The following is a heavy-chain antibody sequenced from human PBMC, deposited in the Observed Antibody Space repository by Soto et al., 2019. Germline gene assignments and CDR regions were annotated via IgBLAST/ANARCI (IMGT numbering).Heavy chain of an antibody. V-gene: IGHV1-18*01. CDR3: AREGPRPYYYYGMDV. J-gene: IGHJ6*02. Sequence: QVQLVQSGDEVKKPGASVKVSCKSSGYTFSMSGISWVRQAPGQGLEWMGWISGYNGKTNYEQKFQDRVTMTTDTSTNMAYMELRSLMSDDTAVYYCAREGPRPYYYYGMDVWGQGTTVTVSS. CDR2: ISGYNGKT. CDR1: GYTFSMSG.